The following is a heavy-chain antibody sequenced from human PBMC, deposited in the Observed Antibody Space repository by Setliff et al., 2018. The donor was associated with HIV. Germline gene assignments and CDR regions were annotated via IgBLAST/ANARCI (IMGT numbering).Heavy chain of an antibody. CDR2: ITQNAFRT. D-gene: IGHD3-22*01. CDR1: GFNFDSDI. CDR3: ARVGYYDSSFDY. V-gene: IGHV3-23*01. Sequence: PGGSLRLSCVGSGFNFDSDIMMWVRQAPGKGPEWVSAITQNAFRTSYADSVRGRFTISRDNSKNILYLQLNRLKVEDTAVYYCARVGYYDSSFDYWGQGTLVTVSS. J-gene: IGHJ4*02.